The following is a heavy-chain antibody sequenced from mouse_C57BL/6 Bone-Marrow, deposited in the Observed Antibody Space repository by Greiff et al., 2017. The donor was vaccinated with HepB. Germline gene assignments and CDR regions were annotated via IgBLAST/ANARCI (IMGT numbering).Heavy chain of an antibody. D-gene: IGHD1-1*01. CDR1: GFTFSDYG. CDR2: ISSGSSTI. V-gene: IGHV5-17*01. J-gene: IGHJ1*03. Sequence: EVKVVESGGGLVKPGGSLKLSCAASGFTFSDYGMHWVRQAPEKGLEWVAYISSGSSTIYYADTVKGRFTISRDNAKNTLFLQMTSLRSEDTAMYYCARLLITTVVGYFDVWGTGTTVTVSS. CDR3: ARLLITTVVGYFDV.